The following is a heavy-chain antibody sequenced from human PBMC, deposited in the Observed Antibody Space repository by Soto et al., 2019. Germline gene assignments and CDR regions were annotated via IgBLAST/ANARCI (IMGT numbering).Heavy chain of an antibody. CDR3: AREGLWSGYHSAMDV. V-gene: IGHV3-33*01. CDR2: IWSDGSKK. D-gene: IGHD3-3*01. Sequence: QVQLEESGGGVVQPGRSLRLSCAASGFTFSSSVMHWVRQAPGRGLEWVAVIWSDGSKKYYADSVTGRFAISRDNSINTLYLQMSSLSAEDTAVYYCAREGLWSGYHSAMDVWGQGTTVTVSS. J-gene: IGHJ6*02. CDR1: GFTFSSSV.